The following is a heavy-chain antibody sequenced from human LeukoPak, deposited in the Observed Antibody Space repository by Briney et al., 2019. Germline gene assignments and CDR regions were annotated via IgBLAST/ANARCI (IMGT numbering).Heavy chain of an antibody. CDR1: GFTFIGHL. CDR2: ISQGGSDK. Sequence: GGSLSHFCAASGFTFIGHLVSWVRQAPGKGLEWVANISQGGSDKYYVVAVKGRFTISRDNANNLLYLQMNSLRGEDTAVYYCTRDRCRTEDAWG. V-gene: IGHV3-7*01. CDR3: TRDRCRTEDA. J-gene: IGHJ6*01. D-gene: IGHD1-1*01.